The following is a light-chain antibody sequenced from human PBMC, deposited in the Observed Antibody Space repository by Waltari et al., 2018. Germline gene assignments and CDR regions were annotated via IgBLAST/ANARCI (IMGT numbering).Light chain of an antibody. Sequence: QSALTQPASVSGSPGQSITISCTGTSSDVGGYNYVSWYQQHPGTAPKLRIYEFRKRPSAFSNRFSGAKSGNTASLTISGLQAEDEADYYCSSYTSSYVVFGGGTKMTGL. CDR1: SSDVGGYNY. J-gene: IGLJ2*01. CDR2: EFR. V-gene: IGLV2-14*01. CDR3: SSYTSSYVV.